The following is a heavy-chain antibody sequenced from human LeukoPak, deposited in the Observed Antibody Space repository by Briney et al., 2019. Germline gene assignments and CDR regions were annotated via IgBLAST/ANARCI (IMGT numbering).Heavy chain of an antibody. CDR3: ARLYGDAFDI. V-gene: IGHV1-3*01. CDR2: INAGNGNT. CDR1: GYTFTSYA. Sequence: GASVKVSCKASGYTFTSYAMHWVRQAPGQRPEWKGWINAGNGNTNYAQKLQGRVTMTTDTSTSTAYMELRSLRSDDTAVYYCARLYGDAFDIWGQGTMVTVSS. D-gene: IGHD2-8*01. J-gene: IGHJ3*02.